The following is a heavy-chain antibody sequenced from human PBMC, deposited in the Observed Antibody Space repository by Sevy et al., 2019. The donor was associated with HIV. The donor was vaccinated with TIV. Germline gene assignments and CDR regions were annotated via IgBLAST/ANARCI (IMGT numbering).Heavy chain of an antibody. J-gene: IGHJ6*02. CDR3: ARVPRCIAAAGTCYYYGMDV. V-gene: IGHV6-1*01. CDR1: GDSVSSNSAA. CDR2: TYYRSKWYN. Sequence: SQTLSLTCAISGDSVSSNSAAWNWIRQSPSRGLEWLGRTYYRSKWYNDYAVSVKSRITINPDTSKNQFSLQLNTVTPGETAVYYCARVPRCIAAAGTCYYYGMDVWGQGTTVTVSS. D-gene: IGHD6-13*01.